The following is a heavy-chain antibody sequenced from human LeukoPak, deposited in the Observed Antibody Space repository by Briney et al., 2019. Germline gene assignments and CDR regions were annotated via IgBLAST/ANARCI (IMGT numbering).Heavy chain of an antibody. CDR2: IYTSGST. D-gene: IGHD4-17*01. CDR1: GCSISSYY. CDR3: ARESDYGDYLNWFDP. Sequence: SETLSLICTVSGCSISSYYWSWIRQPAGKGLEWIGRIYTSGSTNYNPSLKSRVTMSVDTSKNQFSLKLSSVTAADTAVYCCARESDYGDYLNWFDPWGQGTLVTVSS. J-gene: IGHJ5*02. V-gene: IGHV4-4*07.